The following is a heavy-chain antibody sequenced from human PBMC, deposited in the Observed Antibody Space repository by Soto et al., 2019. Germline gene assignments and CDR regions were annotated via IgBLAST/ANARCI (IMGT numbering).Heavy chain of an antibody. V-gene: IGHV4-4*07. J-gene: IGHJ4*01. Sequence: SSETLSLTCTVSGASISSYFWSWIRQPAGKGLEWIGRIYTSGSTVYNPSLESRVIMSVDTSKKQVSLQLISVTAADTAALYCGANYSSPSCYATDDWGQGTSVTVSS. D-gene: IGHD2-2*01. CDR2: IYTSGST. CDR3: GANYSSPSCYATDD. CDR1: GASISSYF.